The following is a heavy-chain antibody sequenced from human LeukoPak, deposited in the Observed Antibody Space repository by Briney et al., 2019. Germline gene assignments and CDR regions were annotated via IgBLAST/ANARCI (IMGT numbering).Heavy chain of an antibody. CDR2: IKSKTDGGTT. Sequence: GGSLRLSCAASGFTFSNAWMSWVRQAPGKGLEWVGRIKSKTDGGTTDYAAPVKGRFTISRDDSKNMLYLQMNSLKTEDTAVYYCTSHEYSASGIDYWGQGTLVTASS. D-gene: IGHD5-12*01. CDR3: TSHEYSASGIDY. V-gene: IGHV3-15*01. CDR1: GFTFSNAW. J-gene: IGHJ4*02.